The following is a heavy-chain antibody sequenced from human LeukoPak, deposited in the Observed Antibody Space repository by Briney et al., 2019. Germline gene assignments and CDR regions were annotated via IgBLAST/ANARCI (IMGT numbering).Heavy chain of an antibody. CDR2: ISYDGSSK. CDR1: GFTFSSYG. D-gene: IGHD6-19*01. Sequence: GGSLRLSCAASGFTFSSYGIHWVRQAPGKGLEWVAVISYDGSSKYYADSVKGRFTISRDNSKNTLYLQMNSLRAEDTAVYYCARDPRRQDSSGWQPLDYWGQGTLVTVSS. V-gene: IGHV3-30*06. J-gene: IGHJ4*02. CDR3: ARDPRRQDSSGWQPLDY.